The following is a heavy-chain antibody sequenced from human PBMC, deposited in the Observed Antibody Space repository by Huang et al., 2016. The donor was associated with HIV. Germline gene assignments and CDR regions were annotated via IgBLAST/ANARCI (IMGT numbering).Heavy chain of an antibody. D-gene: IGHD6-19*01. CDR3: ARDRTVAFDY. V-gene: IGHV3-30-3*01. J-gene: IGHJ4*02. CDR1: GFTFDSHA. Sequence: QVQLAESGGGVVQPGRSLRLSCAASGFTFDSHALHWVRQVPGKGLEWVAVRSYDGGNQRYADSVKGRFTVSRDNSKNTVYLQMNSLRREDTAVYYCARDRTVAFDYWGQGTLVTVSS. CDR2: RSYDGGNQ.